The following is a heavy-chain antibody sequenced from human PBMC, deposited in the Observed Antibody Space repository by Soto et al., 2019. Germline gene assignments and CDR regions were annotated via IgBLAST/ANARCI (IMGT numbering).Heavy chain of an antibody. D-gene: IGHD6-19*01. V-gene: IGHV4-59*08. Sequence: PSETLSLTCSVSGGSVTGSCWSWVRQPPGKGLEWIGCIDYNGRAHYNPSLTSRVSMSLDTSNNHFSLKLSSVTAADTAVYYCVGSPGGLGWFDPWGLGILVTVSS. J-gene: IGHJ5*02. CDR3: VGSPGGLGWFDP. CDR1: GGSVTGSC. CDR2: IDYNGRA.